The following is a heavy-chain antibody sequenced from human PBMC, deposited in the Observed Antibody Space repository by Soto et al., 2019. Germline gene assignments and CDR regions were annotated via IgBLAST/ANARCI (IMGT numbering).Heavy chain of an antibody. CDR2: IRRIAYGGTT. V-gene: IGHV3-49*04. J-gene: IGHJ4*02. CDR1: GFNFAAYT. Sequence: PGGSLRLSCSASGFNFAAYTMSWVRLTPGKGLEWVGFIRRIAYGGTTDYAASVKGRFTISRDDSRKIVNLQMSRLKIEDTAVYYCSRSLAIDFDSWGQGTLVTVSS. CDR3: SRSLAIDFDS.